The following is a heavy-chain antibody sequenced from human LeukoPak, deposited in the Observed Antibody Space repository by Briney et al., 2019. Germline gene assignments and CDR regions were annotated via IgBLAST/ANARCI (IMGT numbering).Heavy chain of an antibody. CDR1: GASINNYY. D-gene: IGHD2-8*01. CDR3: ARDGVANAFDI. Sequence: PSETLSLTCTVSGASINNYYWNWIRQPPGKGLEWIGYIFYSGSTNYIPSLKSRVTISVDTSKNQFSLKLSSVTAADTAVYYRARDGVANAFDIWGQGTMVTVSS. J-gene: IGHJ3*02. CDR2: IFYSGST. V-gene: IGHV4-59*01.